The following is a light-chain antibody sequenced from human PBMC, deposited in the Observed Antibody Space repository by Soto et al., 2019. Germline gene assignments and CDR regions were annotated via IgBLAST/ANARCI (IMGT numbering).Light chain of an antibody. CDR2: GAS. CDR3: QQYGNSPYT. V-gene: IGKV3-20*01. Sequence: EIVLTQSPGTLSLSPGERATLSCRASHSVSSSYLAWYQQKPGQAPRLLIYGASSRATGIPDRFSGSGSGTDFILTISRLEPEDFAVYYCQQYGNSPYTFGQGTKLEIK. J-gene: IGKJ2*01. CDR1: HSVSSSY.